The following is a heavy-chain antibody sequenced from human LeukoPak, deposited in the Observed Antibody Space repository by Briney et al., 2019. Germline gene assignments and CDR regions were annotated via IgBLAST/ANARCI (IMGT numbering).Heavy chain of an antibody. CDR3: AKGNSGGNFFDN. J-gene: IGHJ4*02. D-gene: IGHD1-7*01. CDR2: ISGSGDGT. CDR1: GFTFSSYA. V-gene: IGHV3-23*01. Sequence: GGSLRLSCAASGFTFSSYAMAWVRQAPGKGLEWVSLISGSGDGTYYADSVKRRFTISRDNSRNTVDLQMNSLRAEDTAVYYRAKGNSGGNFFDNWGQGTLLTVSS.